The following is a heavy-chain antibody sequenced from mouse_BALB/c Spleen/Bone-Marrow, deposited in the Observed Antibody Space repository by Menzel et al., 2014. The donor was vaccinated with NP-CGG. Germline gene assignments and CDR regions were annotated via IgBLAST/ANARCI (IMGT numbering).Heavy chain of an antibody. D-gene: IGHD2-3*01. V-gene: IGHV5-6-5*01. Sequence: EVMLVESGGGLVKPGGSLKLSCAASGFTFSSYGMSWVRQTPEKRLEWVASISGGGSTYYPDNVKGRFTISRDNARNILYLQMSGLRSEDTAMYYCARKGWLLFDYWGQGTTLSLSS. CDR2: ISGGGST. CDR1: GFTFSSYG. J-gene: IGHJ2*01. CDR3: ARKGWLLFDY.